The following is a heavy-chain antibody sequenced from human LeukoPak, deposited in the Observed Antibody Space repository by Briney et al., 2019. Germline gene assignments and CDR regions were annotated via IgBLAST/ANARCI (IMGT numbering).Heavy chain of an antibody. V-gene: IGHV1-24*01. CDR1: GYTLTELS. D-gene: IGHD3-22*01. Sequence: ASVKVSCKVSGYTLTELSMHWVRQAPGKGLEWMGGFDPEDGETIYAQKFQGRVTMTEDTSTDTAYMELSSLRSEDTAVYYCATDINYYDSSGYRPRNYWGQGTLVTVSS. CDR2: FDPEDGET. CDR3: ATDINYYDSSGYRPRNY. J-gene: IGHJ4*02.